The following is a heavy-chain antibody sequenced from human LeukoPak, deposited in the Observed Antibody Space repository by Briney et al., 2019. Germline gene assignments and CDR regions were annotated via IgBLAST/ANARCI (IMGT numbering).Heavy chain of an antibody. CDR1: GFTFSRFD. CDR2: VGDSGSST. D-gene: IGHD1-1*01. V-gene: IGHV3-23*01. CDR3: AKEPTTITGWYFDL. J-gene: IGHJ2*01. Sequence: GGSLRLSCVASGFTFSRFDMTWVRQAPGKGLEWVSSVGDSGSSTFYADSVKGRFTISRDNSKNTLYLHMNSLRAEDTAVYYCAKEPTTITGWYFDLWGRGTLVTVSS.